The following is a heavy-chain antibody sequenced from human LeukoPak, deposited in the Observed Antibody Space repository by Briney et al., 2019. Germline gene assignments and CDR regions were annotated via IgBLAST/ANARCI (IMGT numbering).Heavy chain of an antibody. CDR3: ARAPSEIGGYYPEYFRH. CDR1: GFTFSTYW. Sequence: GGSLRLSCAASGFTFSTYWMHWVRQAPGKGLVWVSRIKSDGSTNYADSVKGRFTISRDNANNTLSLQMNSLRPEDMGVYYCARAPSEIGGYYPEYFRHWGQGTLVTVSS. D-gene: IGHD3-22*01. J-gene: IGHJ1*01. V-gene: IGHV3-74*01. CDR2: IKSDGST.